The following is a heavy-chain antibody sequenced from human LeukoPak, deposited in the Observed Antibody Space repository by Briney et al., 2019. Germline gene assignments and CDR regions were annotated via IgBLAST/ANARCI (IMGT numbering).Heavy chain of an antibody. V-gene: IGHV4-34*01. CDR3: ARQYRGWYTHYFDY. CDR1: GGSISGYY. Sequence: SETLSLTCTVSGGSISGYYWSWIRQPPGKGLEWIGEINHSGSTNYNPSLKSRVTISVDTSKNQFSLKLSSVTAADTAVYYCARQYRGWYTHYFDYWGQGTLVTVSS. J-gene: IGHJ4*02. CDR2: INHSGST. D-gene: IGHD6-19*01.